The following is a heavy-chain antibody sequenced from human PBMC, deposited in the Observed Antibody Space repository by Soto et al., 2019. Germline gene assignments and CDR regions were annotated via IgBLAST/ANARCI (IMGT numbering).Heavy chain of an antibody. J-gene: IGHJ4*02. Sequence: PSETLSLTCAVYGGSISSGGYSWSWIRQPPGKGLEWIGYIYHSGSTYYNPSLKSRVTISIDRSKNQFSLKLGSVTAADTAVYYCAMLYGYDYGDYGTDYWGQGTLVTVSS. V-gene: IGHV4-30-2*01. D-gene: IGHD4-17*01. CDR3: AMLYGYDYGDYGTDY. CDR2: IYHSGST. CDR1: GGSISSGGYS.